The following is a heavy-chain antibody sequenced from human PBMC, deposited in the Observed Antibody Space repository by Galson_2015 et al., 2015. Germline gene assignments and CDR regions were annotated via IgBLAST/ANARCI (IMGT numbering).Heavy chain of an antibody. D-gene: IGHD3-22*01. CDR2: ISGDGGNT. J-gene: IGHJ4*02. Sequence: SLRLSCAASGFMFSSSGMHWVRQAPGKGLEYVSAISGDGGNTYYADSVKGRFTISRDNSKNTVYLQMRSLRVEDSAVYYCVNNYYDSSGFLAYWGRGTLFTVSS. CDR3: VNNYYDSSGFLAY. CDR1: GFMFSSSG. V-gene: IGHV3-64D*08.